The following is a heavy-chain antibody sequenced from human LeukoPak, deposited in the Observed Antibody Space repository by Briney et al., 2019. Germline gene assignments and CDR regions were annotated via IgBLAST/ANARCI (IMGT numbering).Heavy chain of an antibody. D-gene: IGHD3-22*01. CDR3: ARDSSGYSGAWYFDL. V-gene: IGHV4-59*01. CDR1: GGSISSYY. J-gene: IGHJ2*01. CDR2: IYCSGTT. Sequence: SETLSLTCTVSGGSISSYYWSWIRQPPGKGLEWIGYIYCSGTTNYNPSLKSRVTISVDTSKNQFSLKLSSVTAADTAVYYCARDSSGYSGAWYFDLWGRGTLVTVSS.